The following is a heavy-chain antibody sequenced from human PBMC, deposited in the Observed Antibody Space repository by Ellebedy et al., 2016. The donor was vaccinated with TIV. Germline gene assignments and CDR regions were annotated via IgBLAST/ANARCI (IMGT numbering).Heavy chain of an antibody. V-gene: IGHV3-7*01. CDR1: GFTVTTNY. CDR3: SSWKY. D-gene: IGHD1-1*01. Sequence: GESLKISCAASGFTVTTNYMTWVRQAPGKGLEWVANINQDASRKYYLDSVKGRFTVSRDNAKNSLYLQMNSLRAEDTAVYYCSSWKYWGQGALVTVSS. J-gene: IGHJ4*02. CDR2: INQDASRK.